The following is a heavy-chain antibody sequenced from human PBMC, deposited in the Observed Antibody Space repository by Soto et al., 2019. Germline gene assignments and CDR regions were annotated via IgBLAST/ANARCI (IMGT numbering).Heavy chain of an antibody. D-gene: IGHD3-10*01. CDR3: ARDDRLWFGELPSY. Sequence: QVQLQESGPGLVKPSGTLSLTCAVSGGSISSSNWWSWVRQPPGKGLEWIGEIYHSGSTNYNPSLKSRVTISVDTSKNQFSLKLSSVTAADTAVYYCARDDRLWFGELPSYWGQGTLVTVSS. CDR2: IYHSGST. CDR1: GGSISSSNW. J-gene: IGHJ4*02. V-gene: IGHV4-4*02.